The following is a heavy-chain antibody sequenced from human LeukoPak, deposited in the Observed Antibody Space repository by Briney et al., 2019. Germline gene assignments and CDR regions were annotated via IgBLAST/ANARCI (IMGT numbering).Heavy chain of an antibody. V-gene: IGHV3-53*01. D-gene: IGHD4-23*01. CDR3: ARVLPAGNCFDD. J-gene: IGHJ4*02. Sequence: GGSLRLSCAASGLSVTSNYMSWVRQAPGKGLEWVSVIYSGGSTYYAYSVTGRFTISRDNSKNTLYLQMNSLRAEDTAVYYCARVLPAGNCFDDWGQGILVTVSS. CDR1: GLSVTSNY. CDR2: IYSGGST.